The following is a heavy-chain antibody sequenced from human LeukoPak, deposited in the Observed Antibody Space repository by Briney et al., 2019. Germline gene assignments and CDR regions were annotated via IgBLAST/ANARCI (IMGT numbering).Heavy chain of an antibody. CDR3: ATGEYYFDF. J-gene: IGHJ4*02. CDR2: ISDSGHDT. Sequence: GGSLRLSCAASGFTFSDYHMTWIRQAPGKGLEWVSTISDSGHDTSYADSVKGRFTISRDNSKNTLYLQMSSLRAEDTALYYCATGEYYFDFWGQGTLVTVSS. V-gene: IGHV3-23*01. D-gene: IGHD3-16*01. CDR1: GFTFSDYH.